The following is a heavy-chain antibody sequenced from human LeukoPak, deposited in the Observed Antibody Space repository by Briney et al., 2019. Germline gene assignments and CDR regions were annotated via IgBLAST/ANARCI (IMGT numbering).Heavy chain of an antibody. CDR3: ARIGYNTLDY. V-gene: IGHV7-4-1*01. CDR2: INTNTGNP. J-gene: IGHJ4*02. Sequence: GASVKVSCKASGYTFTSYAMNWVRQAPGQGLEWMGWINTNTGNPTYAQGFTGRLVLSLDTSVSTADLHLDSLKAEDTAVYYCARIGYNTLDYWGQGTLVTVSS. CDR1: GYTFTSYA. D-gene: IGHD3-3*01.